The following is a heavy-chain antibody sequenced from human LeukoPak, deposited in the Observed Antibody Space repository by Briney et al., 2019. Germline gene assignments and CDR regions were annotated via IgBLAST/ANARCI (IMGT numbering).Heavy chain of an antibody. D-gene: IGHD3-3*01. CDR3: AGPIFGVVMNPFDY. V-gene: IGHV3-30*02. CDR2: IRYEGNDK. CDR1: GFTFSNYG. J-gene: IGHJ4*02. Sequence: GGSLRLSCAASGFTFSNYGMHWVRQAPGKGLEWVGFIRYEGNDKYYADSVKGRFTISRDNSKNTLYLQMNSLRAEDTAVYYCAGPIFGVVMNPFDYWGQGTLVTVSS.